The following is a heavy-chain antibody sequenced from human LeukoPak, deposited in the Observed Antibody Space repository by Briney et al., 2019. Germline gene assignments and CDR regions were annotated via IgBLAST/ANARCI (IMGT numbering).Heavy chain of an antibody. CDR1: NASFSGYY. D-gene: IGHD3-10*01. CDR3: AARGEYSGSGTR. Sequence: SETLSLTCAVYNASFSGYYWSWIRQSREKGLEWIGEINHSGSTNYNPSLRSRVTLSVDTSKNQFSLKLNSVTAADTAVYYCAARGEYSGSGTRWGQGTLVTVSS. J-gene: IGHJ4*02. V-gene: IGHV4-34*01. CDR2: INHSGST.